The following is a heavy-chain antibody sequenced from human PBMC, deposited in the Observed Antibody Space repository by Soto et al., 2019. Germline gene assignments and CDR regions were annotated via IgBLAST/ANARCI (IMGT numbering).Heavy chain of an antibody. J-gene: IGHJ4*02. V-gene: IGHV3-33*01. CDR1: GFTFSGYG. D-gene: IGHD3-22*01. Sequence: QVRLVESGGGVVQPGRSLRLSCAASGFTFSGYGMHWVRQAPGKGLEWVAVIWHDGSDKYYADSVKGRFTISRDNSKNTLYLQMNSLRAEDTAVYYWARHHYYDSSRYLDYWGQGTLVTVSS. CDR2: IWHDGSDK. CDR3: ARHHYYDSSRYLDY.